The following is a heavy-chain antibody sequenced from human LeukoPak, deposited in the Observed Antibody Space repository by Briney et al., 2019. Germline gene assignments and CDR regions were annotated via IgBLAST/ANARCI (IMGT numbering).Heavy chain of an antibody. J-gene: IGHJ4*02. CDR2: ISGSGGST. CDR1: GFTFSSYA. V-gene: IGHV3-23*01. Sequence: GGSLRLSCAASGFTFSSYAMSWVRQAPGKGLEGVSAISGSGGSTYYADSVKGRFTISRDNSKNTLYLQMNSLRAEDTAVYYCAKDEWQWLVLGLDSWGQGTLVTVSS. D-gene: IGHD6-19*01. CDR3: AKDEWQWLVLGLDS.